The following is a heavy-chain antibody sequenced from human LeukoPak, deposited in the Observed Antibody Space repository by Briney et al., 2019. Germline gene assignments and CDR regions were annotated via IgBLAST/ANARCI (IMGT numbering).Heavy chain of an antibody. CDR3: ARAPGAFDI. CDR2: IYYTGGT. Sequence: SQTLSLTCTVSGASITSGSYSWSWIRQHPGKGLEWIGIIYYTGGTHYNPSLKSRLTTSVDTSENHFSLKLSSVTAADTAIYCCARAPGAFDIWGQGTMVTVSS. CDR1: GASITSGSYS. V-gene: IGHV4-31*03. J-gene: IGHJ3*02.